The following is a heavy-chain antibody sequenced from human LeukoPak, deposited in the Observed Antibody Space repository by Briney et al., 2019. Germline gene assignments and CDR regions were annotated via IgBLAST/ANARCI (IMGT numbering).Heavy chain of an antibody. CDR2: IYYSGTT. D-gene: IGHD6-19*01. CDR3: ARGTSSGWYGFDS. Sequence: PSETLSLTCTVSGGSISSYYWSWIRQPPGKGLEWIGYIYYSGTTNYNPSLKSRVTIPVDTSKNQFSLNLNSVTAADTAVYYCARGTSSGWYGFDSWGQGTLVTVSS. J-gene: IGHJ4*02. V-gene: IGHV4-59*01. CDR1: GGSISSYY.